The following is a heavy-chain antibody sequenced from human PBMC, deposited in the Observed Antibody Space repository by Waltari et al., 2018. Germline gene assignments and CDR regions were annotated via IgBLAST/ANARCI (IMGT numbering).Heavy chain of an antibody. V-gene: IGHV1-2*02. D-gene: IGHD1-26*01. Sequence: QAQLVQSGTEVKKPGAAVKVHCQASGYSFTAYHLHWVRQTPGQGLEWPGWINPKNGDTGYAQNFLGRVTMTRDTSINTVYMDLSGLRSDDTAVFYCARDPGPIVGAPDYWGQGTLVTVSS. CDR3: ARDPGPIVGAPDY. CDR2: INPKNGDT. J-gene: IGHJ4*02. CDR1: GYSFTAYH.